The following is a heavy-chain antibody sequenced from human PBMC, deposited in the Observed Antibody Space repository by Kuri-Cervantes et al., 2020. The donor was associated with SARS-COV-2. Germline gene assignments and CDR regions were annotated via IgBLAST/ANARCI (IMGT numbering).Heavy chain of an antibody. J-gene: IGHJ6*02. CDR2: ISYDGSNN. CDR1: GFTFSSYW. CDR3: AREYCSSTSCYAEYYYYYYGMDV. V-gene: IGHV3-30*01. Sequence: LTCAASGFTFSSYWMHWVRQAPGKGLEWVAVISYDGSNNYYADSVKGRFTISRDNSKNTLYLQMNSLRAEDTAVYYCAREYCSSTSCYAEYYYYYYGMDVWGQGTTVTVSS. D-gene: IGHD2-2*01.